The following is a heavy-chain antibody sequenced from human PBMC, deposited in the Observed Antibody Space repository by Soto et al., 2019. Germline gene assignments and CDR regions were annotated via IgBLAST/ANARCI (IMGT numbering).Heavy chain of an antibody. CDR2: IYHIGST. J-gene: IGHJ4*02. CDR3: VRDRALDSTGHCFDY. V-gene: IGHV4-31*03. CDR1: GRPVTSGAYY. Sequence: QVQLQESGPGLVKPSQTLSLTCTVSGRPVTSGAYYWTWIRQPPGQGLEWIGYIYHIGSTSYNPSLKHRLTMCLDTSKNQFSLNLTSVTAADTAIYYCVRDRALDSTGHCFDYWGQGPLVTVSS. D-gene: IGHD1-1*01.